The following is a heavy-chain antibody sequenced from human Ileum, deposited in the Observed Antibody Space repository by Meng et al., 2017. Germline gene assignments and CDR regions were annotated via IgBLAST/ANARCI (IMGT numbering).Heavy chain of an antibody. D-gene: IGHD3-22*01. CDR3: ARGGHDSSGYYSFDY. V-gene: IGHV4-34*01. CDR2: INHSGRT. CDR1: GCPFSGDY. Sequence: SGAVLFKPSSTLSLTCVVVGCPFSGDYWSWIRQPPGKGLEWIGEINHSGRTNYNPSLKSGVTISVDTSKNQFSLKLSSVTAADTAVYYCARGGHDSSGYYSFDYWGQGTLVTVSS. J-gene: IGHJ4*02.